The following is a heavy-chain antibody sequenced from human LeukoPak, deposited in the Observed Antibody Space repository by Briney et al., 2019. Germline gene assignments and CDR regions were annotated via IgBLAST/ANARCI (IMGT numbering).Heavy chain of an antibody. V-gene: IGHV1-69*10. CDR3: ARGAVGALLAFDI. CDR2: IIPILGIA. D-gene: IGHD1-26*01. Sequence: GASVKVSCKASGGTFSSYAISRVRQAPGQGLEWMGGIIPILGIANYAQKFQGRVTITADKSTSTAYMELSSLRSEDAAVYYCARGAVGALLAFDIWGQGTMVTVSS. J-gene: IGHJ3*02. CDR1: GGTFSSYA.